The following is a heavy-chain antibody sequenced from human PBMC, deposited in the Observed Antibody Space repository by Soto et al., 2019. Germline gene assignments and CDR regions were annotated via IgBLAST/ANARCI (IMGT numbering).Heavy chain of an antibody. CDR3: ANLPNQNPLFDY. CDR1: GFTFSSYA. V-gene: IGHV3-23*01. Sequence: PGGSLRLSCAASGFTFSSYAMSWVRQAPGKGLEWVSAISGSGGSTYYADSVKGRFTISRDNSKNTLYLQMNSLRAEDTAVYYCANLPNQNPLFDYWGQGTLVTVSS. J-gene: IGHJ4*02. CDR2: ISGSGGST.